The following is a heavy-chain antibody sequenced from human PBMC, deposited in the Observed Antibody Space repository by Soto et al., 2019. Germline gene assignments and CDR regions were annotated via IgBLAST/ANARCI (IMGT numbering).Heavy chain of an antibody. CDR2: IYYSGST. V-gene: IGHV4-39*01. D-gene: IGHD2-15*01. Sequence: SETLSLTCSVSGGSINSASYSWGWIRQPPGKGLGWIGSIYYSGSTYYNPSLKSRVTISVDTSKNQFSLKLSSVTAADTAVYYCARPSPRYCSGGSCLEFPDAFDIWGQGTMVTVSS. J-gene: IGHJ3*02. CDR3: ARPSPRYCSGGSCLEFPDAFDI. CDR1: GGSINSASYS.